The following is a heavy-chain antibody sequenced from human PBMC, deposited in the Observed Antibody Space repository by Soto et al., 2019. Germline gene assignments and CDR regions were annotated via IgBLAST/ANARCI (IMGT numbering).Heavy chain of an antibody. CDR2: ISTSSGNA. Sequence: QVQLVQSGGEVRKHGASVNVSCKASGYTFASYAITWVRQAPGEGLEWMGWISTSSGNANYAQRFQGSVTITRDTSTTTVYMQLRSLRSDDSAVYFCARSVGYPDYWGQGTLVTVSS. CDR1: GYTFASYA. D-gene: IGHD5-18*01. CDR3: ARSVGYPDY. V-gene: IGHV1-18*01. J-gene: IGHJ4*02.